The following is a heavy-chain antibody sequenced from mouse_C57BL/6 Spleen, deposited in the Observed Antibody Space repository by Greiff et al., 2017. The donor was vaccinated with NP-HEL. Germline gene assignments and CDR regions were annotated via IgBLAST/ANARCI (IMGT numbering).Heavy chain of an antibody. CDR2: IDPETGGT. V-gene: IGHV1-15*01. Sequence: VQLQQSGAELVRPGASVTLSCKASGYTFTDYEMHWVKQTPVHGLEWIGAIDPETGGTAYNQKFKGKAILTADKSSSTAYMELRSLTSEDSAVYYCTRDGYYLGNFDYWGQGTTLTVSS. CDR1: GYTFTDYE. J-gene: IGHJ2*01. D-gene: IGHD2-3*01. CDR3: TRDGYYLGNFDY.